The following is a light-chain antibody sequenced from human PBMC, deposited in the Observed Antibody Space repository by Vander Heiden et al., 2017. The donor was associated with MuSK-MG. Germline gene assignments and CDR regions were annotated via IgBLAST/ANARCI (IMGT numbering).Light chain of an antibody. V-gene: IGLV3-21*02. Sequence: SYVLTQPPSVSVAPGQTARITCGGNNSGSKSVHWYQQKPGQAPVLVVYDDSDRPPGIPERFSGSNSGNTATLTISRVEAGDEADYYCQVWDSSSDHRVVFGGGTKLTVL. CDR2: DDS. J-gene: IGLJ2*01. CDR1: NSGSKS. CDR3: QVWDSSSDHRVV.